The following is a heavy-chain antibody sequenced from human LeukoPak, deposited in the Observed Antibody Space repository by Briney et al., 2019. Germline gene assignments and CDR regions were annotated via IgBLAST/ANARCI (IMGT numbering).Heavy chain of an antibody. CDR1: GGSISSYY. CDR2: IYYSGST. CDR3: ARDGYYYDSSGLSGYYGMDV. V-gene: IGHV4-59*01. D-gene: IGHD3-22*01. Sequence: SETLSLTCIVSGGSISSYYWSWIRQPPGKGLEWIGYIYYSGSTNYNPSLKGRVTISVDTSKNQFSLKLSSVTAADTAVYYCARDGYYYDSSGLSGYYGMDVWGQGTTVTVSS. J-gene: IGHJ6*02.